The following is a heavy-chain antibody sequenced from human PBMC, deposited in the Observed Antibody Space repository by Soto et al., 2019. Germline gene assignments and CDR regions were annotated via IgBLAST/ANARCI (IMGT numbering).Heavy chain of an antibody. Sequence: EVQLLESGGGLVQPGGSLRLSCAASGFTFSSYGMSWVRQAPGKGLEWVSANSGRGASTYYTDSVKGRITISRDNSKNTVYLQMHSLRAEDTAVYYCAKRLDTSASYFFDYWGRGTLVAVSS. V-gene: IGHV3-23*01. CDR1: GFTFSSYG. J-gene: IGHJ4*02. D-gene: IGHD5-18*01. CDR2: NSGRGAST. CDR3: AKRLDTSASYFFDY.